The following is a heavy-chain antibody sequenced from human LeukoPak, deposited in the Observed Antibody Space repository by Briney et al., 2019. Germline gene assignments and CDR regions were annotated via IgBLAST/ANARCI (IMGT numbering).Heavy chain of an antibody. CDR1: GFTFSSYA. Sequence: GGSLRLSCAASGFTFSSYAMSWVRQAPGKGLEWVAVISYDGSNKYYADSVKGRFTISRDNSKNTLYLQMNSLRAEDTAVYYCARDLGSGFPLYYFDYWGQGTLVTVSS. D-gene: IGHD6-19*01. J-gene: IGHJ4*02. CDR2: ISYDGSNK. V-gene: IGHV3-30-3*01. CDR3: ARDLGSGFPLYYFDY.